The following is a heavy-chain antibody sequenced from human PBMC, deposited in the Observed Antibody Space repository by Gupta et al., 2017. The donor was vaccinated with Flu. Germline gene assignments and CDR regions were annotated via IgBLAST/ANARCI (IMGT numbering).Heavy chain of an antibody. D-gene: IGHD3-22*01. CDR3: ARLRRGDYSESTGYYSP. V-gene: IGHV5-51*03. J-gene: IGHJ4*02. CDR1: GYRFATYW. Sequence: EVQLVQSGAEVRKPGESLRISCKASGYRFATYWIGWMRQMPGKGLECMGIIYPGDSDTRYRPSFQGQVVISADKSISTAYLQWSALKASDSAMYYCARLRRGDYSESTGYYSPWGQGTLVTVSS. CDR2: IYPGDSDT.